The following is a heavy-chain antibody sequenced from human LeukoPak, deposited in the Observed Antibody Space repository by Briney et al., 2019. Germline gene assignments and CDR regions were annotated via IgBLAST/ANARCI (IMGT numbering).Heavy chain of an antibody. J-gene: IGHJ4*02. CDR3: AKGYYYGSGSYRFPFDY. D-gene: IGHD3-10*01. V-gene: IGHV3-53*05. CDR1: GFTVSSNY. CDR2: TYSGGST. Sequence: GGSLRLSCAASGFTVSSNYMSWVRQAPGKGLEWVSVTYSGGSTYYADSVKGRFTISRDNSKNTLYLQMNSLRAEDTAVYYCAKGYYYGSGSYRFPFDYWGQGTLVTVSS.